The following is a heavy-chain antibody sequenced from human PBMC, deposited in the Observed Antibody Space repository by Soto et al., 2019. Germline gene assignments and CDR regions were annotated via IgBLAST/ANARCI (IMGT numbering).Heavy chain of an antibody. J-gene: IGHJ5*02. D-gene: IGHD2-15*01. CDR3: ASETESCSGGSCYSGRWFYP. CDR2: IIPIFGTA. Sequence: QVQLVQSGAEVKKPGSSVKVSCKASGGTFSSYAISWVRQAPGQGLEWMGGIIPIFGTANYAQKFQGRVTITADKSTSTAYMERSSLRSEDTAVYYCASETESCSGGSCYSGRWFYPWGQGTLVTVSS. V-gene: IGHV1-69*06. CDR1: GGTFSSYA.